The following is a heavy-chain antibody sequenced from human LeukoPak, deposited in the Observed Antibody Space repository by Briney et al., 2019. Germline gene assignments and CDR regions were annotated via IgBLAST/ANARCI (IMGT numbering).Heavy chain of an antibody. Sequence: ASVKVSCKASGYTFTSCGISWVRQAPAQGREWMGWISAYNGNTNYAQKLQGRVTMTTDKSTSTAYMELRSLRSDDTAVYYCARDVGREVGNKWFDTWGQGTLVTVSS. J-gene: IGHJ5*02. D-gene: IGHD2-15*01. V-gene: IGHV1-18*01. CDR1: GYTFTSCG. CDR3: ARDVGREVGNKWFDT. CDR2: ISAYNGNT.